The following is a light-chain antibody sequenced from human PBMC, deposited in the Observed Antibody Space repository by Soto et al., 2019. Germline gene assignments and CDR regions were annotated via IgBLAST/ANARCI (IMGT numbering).Light chain of an antibody. J-gene: IGKJ5*01. CDR2: GTS. Sequence: DIVLTQSPGTLSLSPEERATLSCRASQSVSTSYFAWYQQKPGQAPRLLIYGTSTRATGIPDRFSGSGSGTDFTLTISRLEPEDFAVYFCQQYSSSPPITFGQGTRLEIK. CDR3: QQYSSSPPIT. CDR1: QSVSTSY. V-gene: IGKV3-20*01.